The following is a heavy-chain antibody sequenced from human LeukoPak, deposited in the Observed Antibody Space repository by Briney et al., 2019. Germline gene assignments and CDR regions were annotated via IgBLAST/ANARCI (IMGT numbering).Heavy chain of an antibody. J-gene: IGHJ5*02. CDR1: GGTFSSYA. Sequence: SVKVSCKASGGTFSSYAISWVRQAPRQGLEWMGGIIPIFGTANYAQEFQGRATITADESTSTAYMELSSLRSEDTAVYYCARGYQPLSSWFDPWGQGTLVTVSS. CDR3: ARGYQPLSSWFDP. D-gene: IGHD2-2*01. CDR2: IIPIFGTA. V-gene: IGHV1-69*13.